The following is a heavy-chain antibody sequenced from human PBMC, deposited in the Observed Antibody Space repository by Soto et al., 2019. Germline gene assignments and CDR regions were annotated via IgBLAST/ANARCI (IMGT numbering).Heavy chain of an antibody. CDR2: IYYSGST. D-gene: IGHD1-26*01. J-gene: IGHJ4*02. CDR3: ARRKLLRGGFDY. V-gene: IGHV4-61*08. Sequence: PSETLSLTCAVSGGSISSGGYSWSWIRQPPGKGLEWIGYIYYSGSTNYNPSLKSRVTISVDTSKNQFSLKLSSVTAADTAVYYCARRKLLRGGFDYWGQGTLVTVSS. CDR1: GGSISSGGYS.